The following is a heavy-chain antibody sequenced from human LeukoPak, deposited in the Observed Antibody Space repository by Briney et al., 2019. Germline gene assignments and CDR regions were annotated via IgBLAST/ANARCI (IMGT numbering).Heavy chain of an antibody. Sequence: PSETLSLTCTVSGGSISSYYWSWIRQPPGKGLEWIGYIYYSGSTNYNPSLKSRVTISVDTSKNQSSLKLSSVTAADTAVYYCARFMDHIAVAGDDAFDIWGQGTMVTVSS. D-gene: IGHD6-19*01. CDR2: IYYSGST. CDR3: ARFMDHIAVAGDDAFDI. J-gene: IGHJ3*02. CDR1: GGSISSYY. V-gene: IGHV4-59*01.